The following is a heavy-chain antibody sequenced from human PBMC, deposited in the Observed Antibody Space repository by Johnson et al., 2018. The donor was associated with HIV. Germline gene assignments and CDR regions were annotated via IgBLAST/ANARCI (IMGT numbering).Heavy chain of an antibody. V-gene: IGHV3-30*02. J-gene: IGHJ3*02. CDR1: GFTFSSYG. D-gene: IGHD6-19*01. CDR3: AREGEWLVPSLDI. CDR2: IRYDGSNK. Sequence: VQLVESGGGVVQPGGSLRLSCAASGFTFSSYGMHWVRQAPGKGLEWVAFIRYDGSNKYYADSVRGRFTISRDNSKNTLYLQMNSLRAEDTAVYYCAREGEWLVPSLDIWGQGTMVTVSS.